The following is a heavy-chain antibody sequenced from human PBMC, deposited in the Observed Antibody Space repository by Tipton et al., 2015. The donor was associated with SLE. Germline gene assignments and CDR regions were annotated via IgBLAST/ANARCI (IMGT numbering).Heavy chain of an antibody. CDR1: GGSISSSSYY. Sequence: TLSLTCTVSGGSISSSSYYWGWIRQPPGKGLEWIGSIYYSGSTYYNPSLKSRVTISVDTSKNQFSLKLSSVTAADTAVYYCARQSYPGLVVYAHNWFDPWGRGTLFTVSS. J-gene: IGHJ5*02. D-gene: IGHD2-8*02. CDR2: IYYSGST. V-gene: IGHV4-39*01. CDR3: ARQSYPGLVVYAHNWFDP.